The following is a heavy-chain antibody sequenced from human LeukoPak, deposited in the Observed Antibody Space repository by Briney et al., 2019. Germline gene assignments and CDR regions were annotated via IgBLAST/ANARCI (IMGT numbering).Heavy chain of an antibody. CDR2: ISSSSSYI. J-gene: IGHJ4*02. CDR1: GFTFSSYG. CDR3: AKAALRYQLLSSLDY. D-gene: IGHD2-2*01. Sequence: PGGSLRLSCAASGFTFSSYGMNWVRQAPGKGLEWVSSISSSSSYIYYADSVKGRFTISRDNAKNSLYLQMNSLRAEDTAVYYCAKAALRYQLLSSLDYWGQGTLVTVSS. V-gene: IGHV3-21*01.